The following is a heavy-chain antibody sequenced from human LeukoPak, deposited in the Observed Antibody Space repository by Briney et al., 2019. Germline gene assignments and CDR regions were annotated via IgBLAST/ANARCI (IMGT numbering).Heavy chain of an antibody. J-gene: IGHJ4*02. CDR2: ISWNSGSI. Sequence: GGSLRLSCAASGFTFDDYAMHWVRQAPGKGLEWVSGISWNSGSIGYADSVKGRFTISRDNAKNSLYLQMNSLRAEDTALYYCAKDPGEVVTPGSHFDYWGQGTLVTVSS. CDR3: AKDPGEVVTPGSHFDY. D-gene: IGHD4-23*01. CDR1: GFTFDDYA. V-gene: IGHV3-9*01.